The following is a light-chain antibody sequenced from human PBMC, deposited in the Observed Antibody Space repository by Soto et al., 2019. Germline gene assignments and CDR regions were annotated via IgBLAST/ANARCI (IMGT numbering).Light chain of an antibody. CDR2: AAS. J-gene: IGKJ1*01. V-gene: IGKV1-39*01. CDR1: QSINSY. Sequence: DIQMTQSPSSQSASVGDRVTITCRASQSINSYLNWYQQKPGKAPKLLIYAASSLQSGVPSRFSGSGYENDFTITITSLQPDDCANHDYQRRFSTPRTFGQGTRVDI. CDR3: QRRFSTPRT.